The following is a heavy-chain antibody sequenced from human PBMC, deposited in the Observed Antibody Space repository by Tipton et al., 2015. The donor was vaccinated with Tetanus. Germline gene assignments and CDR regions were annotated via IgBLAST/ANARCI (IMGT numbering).Heavy chain of an antibody. V-gene: IGHV3-21*01. CDR1: GFTFSKHT. CDR2: ISSSTTYI. CDR3: ARRSLTNYGLDV. D-gene: IGHD1-1*01. Sequence: SLRLSCAASGFTFSKHTMNWVRQAPGKGLEWVSSISSSTTYIYYADSVKGRFTITRDNAKNSLCLQMNSLRVDDTAVYFCARRSLTNYGLDVWGQGTPVTVSS. J-gene: IGHJ6*02.